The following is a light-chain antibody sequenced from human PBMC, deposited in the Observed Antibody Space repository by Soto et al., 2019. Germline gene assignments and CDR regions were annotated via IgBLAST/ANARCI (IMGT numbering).Light chain of an antibody. V-gene: IGKV1-5*03. CDR1: QSINSW. J-gene: IGKJ1*01. CDR3: QQYDTYPWT. Sequence: IQMTQSPSSLSASVGDRVTITCRASQSINSWLAWYQQKPGKAPNLLIYRTSSLESGVPSRFSGSTSGTEFTLTISSLQPDDFATYYCQQYDTYPWTFGQGTRWIS. CDR2: RTS.